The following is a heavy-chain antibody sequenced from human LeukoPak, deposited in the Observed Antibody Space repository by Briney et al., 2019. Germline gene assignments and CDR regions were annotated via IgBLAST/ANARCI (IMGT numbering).Heavy chain of an antibody. CDR1: GYTFTGYY. CDR2: INPNSGGT. J-gene: IGHJ3*02. CDR3: AREQQLVLRNAFDI. V-gene: IGHV1-2*02. D-gene: IGHD6-13*01. Sequence: ASVTVSFKASGYTFTGYYMHWVRQAPGQGVEWMGWINPNSGGTNYAQKFQGRVTMTRDTSISTAYMELSRLRSDDTAVYYCAREQQLVLRNAFDIWGQGTMVTVSS.